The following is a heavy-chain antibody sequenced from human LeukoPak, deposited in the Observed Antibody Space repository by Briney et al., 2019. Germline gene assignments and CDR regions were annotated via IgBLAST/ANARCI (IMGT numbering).Heavy chain of an antibody. CDR2: IYYSGST. CDR1: GGSISSYY. V-gene: IGHV4-59*01. Sequence: SETLSLTCTVSGGSISSYYWSWIRQPPGKGLEWIGYIYYSGSTNYNPSLRSRVTISVDTSKDQFSLKLSSVTAADTAVYYCARELLYGFDPWGQGTLVTVSS. D-gene: IGHD2-2*02. J-gene: IGHJ5*02. CDR3: ARELLYGFDP.